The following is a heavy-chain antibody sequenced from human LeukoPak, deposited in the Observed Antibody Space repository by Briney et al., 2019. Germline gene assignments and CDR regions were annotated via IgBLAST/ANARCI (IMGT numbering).Heavy chain of an antibody. CDR2: ISTNGGST. CDR1: GFTFSSYA. Sequence: GGAIRLSCSASGFTFSSYAMHWVRQAPGKGLEYVSAISTNGGSTYYADSVKGGFTISRDNSKNTLYLQMSSLRVEDTAMYYCVKVLGYSSSWYEDAFDIWGQGTLDTVSS. D-gene: IGHD6-13*01. V-gene: IGHV3-64D*06. J-gene: IGHJ3*02. CDR3: VKVLGYSSSWYEDAFDI.